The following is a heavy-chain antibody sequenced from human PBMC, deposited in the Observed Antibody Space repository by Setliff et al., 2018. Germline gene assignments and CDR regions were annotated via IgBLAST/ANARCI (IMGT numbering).Heavy chain of an antibody. V-gene: IGHV3-23*01. CDR1: GFTFTSYA. D-gene: IGHD3-16*01. CDR3: AGDPPGPHLVYTY. Sequence: GGSLRLSCAASGFTFTSYAMNWVRQAPGKGLEWVSAISGSGGTTDYADSVKGRFTISRDNSKNTLYLQMNGLRAEDTAIYYCAGDPPGPHLVYTYWGQGALVTVSS. CDR2: ISGSGGTT. J-gene: IGHJ4*02.